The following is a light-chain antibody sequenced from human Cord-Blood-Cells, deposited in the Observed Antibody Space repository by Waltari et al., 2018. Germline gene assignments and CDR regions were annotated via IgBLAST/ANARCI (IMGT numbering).Light chain of an antibody. J-gene: IGKJ1*01. CDR3: RQSYSTPWA. CDR2: AAS. Sequence: DIQMTQSPSSLSASVGDRVTIPCRASQSTSSYLNWYQQKPGKAPKLLIDAASSVQSGGPSRFSGSGSGTDFTRAIGSRQAEDFAAYYCRQSYSTPWAFGEGTKVEIK. V-gene: IGKV1-39*01. CDR1: QSTSSY.